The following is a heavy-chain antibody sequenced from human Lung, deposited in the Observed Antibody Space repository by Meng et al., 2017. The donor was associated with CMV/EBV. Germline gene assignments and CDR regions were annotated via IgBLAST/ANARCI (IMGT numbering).Heavy chain of an antibody. J-gene: IGHJ4*02. CDR1: GYTFTNYV. D-gene: IGHD1-26*01. V-gene: IGHV1-18*01. Sequence: QATLVQSGGEVKKPGASVKVTCKASGYTFTNYVITWVRQAPGQGLEWMGWINAYNGDTNYAQTLQGRVTMTTDTSTSTAYMELRSLRSDDTAVYYCARVEVGITSGDYWGQGTLVTVSS. CDR3: ARVEVGITSGDY. CDR2: INAYNGDT.